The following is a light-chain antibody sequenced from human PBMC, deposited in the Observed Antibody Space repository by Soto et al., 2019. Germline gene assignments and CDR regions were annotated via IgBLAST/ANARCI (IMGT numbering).Light chain of an antibody. V-gene: IGKV3-20*01. CDR1: QSVSSSY. CDR2: DTS. Sequence: EIVLTQSPGTLSLSPGERATLSCRASQSVSSSYLAWYQQKAGQAPRLLIYDTSSRATGIPDRFSGSGSGTEFTLTISRLEPEDFAVYYCQQYGSSSWTFGQGTKVDIK. J-gene: IGKJ1*01. CDR3: QQYGSSSWT.